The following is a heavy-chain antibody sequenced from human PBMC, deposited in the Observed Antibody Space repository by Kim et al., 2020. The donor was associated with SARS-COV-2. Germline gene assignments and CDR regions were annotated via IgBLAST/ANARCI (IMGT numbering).Heavy chain of an antibody. CDR1: GYTFTSYD. J-gene: IGHJ4*02. D-gene: IGHD6-13*01. Sequence: ASVKVSCKASGYTFTSYDINWVRQATGQGLEWMGWMNPNSGNTGYAQKFQGRVTMTRNTSISTAYMELSSLRSEDTAVYYCARAIAAAGTSAYWGQGTLVTFSS. V-gene: IGHV1-8*01. CDR3: ARAIAAAGTSAY. CDR2: MNPNSGNT.